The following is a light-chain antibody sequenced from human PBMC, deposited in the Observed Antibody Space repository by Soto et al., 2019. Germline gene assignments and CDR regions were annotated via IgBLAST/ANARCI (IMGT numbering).Light chain of an antibody. CDR3: SSYTISSTYV. V-gene: IGLV2-14*01. J-gene: IGLJ1*01. CDR2: DVS. CDR1: SSDVGGYNY. Sequence: QSVLTQPASVSGSPGQSIAISCTGTSSDVGGYNYVSWYQQHPGKAPKLLINDVSNRPSGVSSRFSGSKSGNTASLTIFGLQAEDEADYYCSSYTISSTYVFGTGTKVTVL.